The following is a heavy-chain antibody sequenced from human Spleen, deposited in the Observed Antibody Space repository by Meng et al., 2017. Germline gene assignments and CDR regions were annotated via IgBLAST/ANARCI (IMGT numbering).Heavy chain of an antibody. Sequence: QVQLVQSGAEVKKPGASVKVSCKASRSTFTGYFLHWVRQAPGQGLEWMGRISAYNGNTNYAQKFQGRVMMTTDTSTSTAYMELRSLRSDDTAVFYCARSLDWFDPWGQGTLVTVSS. V-gene: IGHV1-18*04. J-gene: IGHJ5*02. CDR1: RSTFTGYF. CDR2: ISAYNGNT. D-gene: IGHD1-26*01. CDR3: ARSLDWFDP.